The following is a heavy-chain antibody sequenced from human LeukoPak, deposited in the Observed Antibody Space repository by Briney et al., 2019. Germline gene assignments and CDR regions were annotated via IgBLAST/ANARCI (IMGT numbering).Heavy chain of an antibody. Sequence: GGSLRLSCAASGFTVSSNYMSWVRQAPGKGLEWVSVIYSGGSTYYADSVKGRFTISRDNSKNTLYLQMNSLRAEDTAVYYRAREPSSGWYEGSTGYFDYWGQGTLVTVSS. J-gene: IGHJ4*02. D-gene: IGHD6-19*01. V-gene: IGHV3-66*02. CDR1: GFTVSSNY. CDR3: AREPSSGWYEGSTGYFDY. CDR2: IYSGGST.